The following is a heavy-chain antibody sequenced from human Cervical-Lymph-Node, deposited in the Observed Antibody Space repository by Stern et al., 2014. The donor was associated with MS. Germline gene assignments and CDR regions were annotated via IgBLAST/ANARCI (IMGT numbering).Heavy chain of an antibody. CDR1: GGSTSSYY. CDR3: ARGYTTSSGRPDY. D-gene: IGHD6-6*01. J-gene: IGHJ4*02. CDR2: ISSSGGT. Sequence: VQLVESGPGLVKPSETLSLTCTVSGGSTSSYYWSWIRQPPGKGLEWIGYISSSGGTKYNPSLKSRVTISVDTSTNQFLLNLSSVTAADAAVYYCARGYTTSSGRPDYWGQGTLVTVST. V-gene: IGHV4-59*08.